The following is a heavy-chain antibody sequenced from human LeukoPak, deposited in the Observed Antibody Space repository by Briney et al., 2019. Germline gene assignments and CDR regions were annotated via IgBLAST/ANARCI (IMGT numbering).Heavy chain of an antibody. J-gene: IGHJ5*02. Sequence: RSLRLSCAASGFTFSSYGMHWVRQAPGKGLEWVAVIWYDGSNKYYADSVKGRFTISRDNSKNTLYLQMNSLRAEDTAVYYCARDYAGENWFDPWGQGILVTASS. CDR3: ARDYAGENWFDP. D-gene: IGHD3-16*01. V-gene: IGHV3-33*01. CDR2: IWYDGSNK. CDR1: GFTFSSYG.